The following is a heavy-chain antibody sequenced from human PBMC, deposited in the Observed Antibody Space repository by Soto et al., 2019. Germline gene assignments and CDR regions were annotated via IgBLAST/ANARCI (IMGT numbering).Heavy chain of an antibody. Sequence: QVQLQESGPGLVKPSQTLSLTCTVSGGSISSGDYYWSWIRQPPGKGLAWIGYIYYSGSTYYNPTLKSRVIISVDTSKTQFSLKLSSVTAADTAVYYCARQPTMPYAFDIWGQGTMVTVSS. D-gene: IGHD2-2*01. CDR1: GGSISSGDYY. J-gene: IGHJ3*02. CDR3: ARQPTMPYAFDI. V-gene: IGHV4-30-4*01. CDR2: IYYSGST.